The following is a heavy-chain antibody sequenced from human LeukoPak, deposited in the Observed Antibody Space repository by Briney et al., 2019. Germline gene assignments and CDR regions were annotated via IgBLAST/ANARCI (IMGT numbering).Heavy chain of an antibody. D-gene: IGHD3-22*01. CDR1: GVSISGTTYC. J-gene: IGHJ3*02. Sequence: SETLSLTCTVSGVSISGTTYCWAWIRQPPGKGLEWIGSIYSSGHTIYNASLKSRITISVDRSENQFSLNLRSVTAADTAVYYCARGPYYYDGRHDAFDIWGQGTLVAVSS. V-gene: IGHV4-39*07. CDR3: ARGPYYYDGRHDAFDI. CDR2: IYSSGHT.